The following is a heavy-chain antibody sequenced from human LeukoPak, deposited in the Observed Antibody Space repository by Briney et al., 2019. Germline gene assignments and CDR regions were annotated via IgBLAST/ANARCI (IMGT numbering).Heavy chain of an antibody. CDR2: MNSNSANT. Sequence: ASVKVSCKASGYTFTSYDINWVRQATGQGLEWMGWMNSNSANTGYAQNFQGRVTMTRNTSISTAYMELSSLRSEDTAVYYCAIRFSRGSGSAIDYWGQGTLVTVSS. V-gene: IGHV1-8*01. J-gene: IGHJ4*02. CDR1: GYTFTSYD. CDR3: AIRFSRGSGSAIDY. D-gene: IGHD3-10*01.